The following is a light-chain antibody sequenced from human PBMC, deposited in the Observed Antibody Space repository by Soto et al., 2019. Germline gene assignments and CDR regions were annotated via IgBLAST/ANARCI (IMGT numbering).Light chain of an antibody. V-gene: IGLV2-23*02. J-gene: IGLJ2*01. CDR3: CSHAGSHVI. CDR2: EVS. Sequence: QSAPTQPASVSGSPGQSITISCTGTTSDVGTYKFVSWYQQHPGIAPKLMIYEVSERPSGVSNRFSGSKSGNTASLTISGLQAEDEADYYCCSHAGSHVIFGGGTKVTVL. CDR1: TSDVGTYKF.